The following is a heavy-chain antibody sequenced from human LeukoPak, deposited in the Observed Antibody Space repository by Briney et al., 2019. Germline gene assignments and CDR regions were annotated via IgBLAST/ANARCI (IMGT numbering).Heavy chain of an antibody. CDR1: GFSLSTSRMC. CDR3: PRHSTSSREIDY. J-gene: IGHJ4*02. D-gene: IGHD6-6*01. CDR2: IDWDDDK. Sequence: SGPTLVNPTQTLTLTCTFSGFSLSTSRMCVSWTRQPPGKALEWLARIDWDDDKYYSTSLKTRLTISKDTSKNQVVLTMTNMDPVDTATYYCPRHSTSSREIDYWGQGTLVTVSS. V-gene: IGHV2-70*11.